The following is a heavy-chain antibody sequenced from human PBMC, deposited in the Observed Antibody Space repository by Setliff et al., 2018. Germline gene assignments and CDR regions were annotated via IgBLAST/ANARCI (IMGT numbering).Heavy chain of an antibody. CDR1: GGTFSSYA. V-gene: IGHV1-69*10. Sequence: SVKVSCKASGGTFSSYAISWVRQAPGQGLEWMGGIIPILGTANYAQKFQGRVTITRDTSASTAYMELSSLRSEDTAVYYCARGLGYCSSTSCLSYGMDVWGQGTTVTVSS. CDR3: ARGLGYCSSTSCLSYGMDV. J-gene: IGHJ6*02. CDR2: IIPILGTA. D-gene: IGHD2-2*01.